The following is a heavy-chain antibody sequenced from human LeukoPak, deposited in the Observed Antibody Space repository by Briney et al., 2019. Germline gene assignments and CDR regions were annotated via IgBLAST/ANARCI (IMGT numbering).Heavy chain of an antibody. J-gene: IGHJ4*02. CDR3: ARKIRSGLDY. V-gene: IGHV4-59*08. Sequence: PSETLSLTCTVSGGSLSSYYWSWIRRPPGEGLEWIGNIYYTGSTSYNPYLKSRITILVDTSKNQFSLKLNYVNAADTAVYYCARKIRSGLDYWGQGSLVTVSS. CDR2: IYYTGST. D-gene: IGHD3-10*01. CDR1: GGSLSSYY.